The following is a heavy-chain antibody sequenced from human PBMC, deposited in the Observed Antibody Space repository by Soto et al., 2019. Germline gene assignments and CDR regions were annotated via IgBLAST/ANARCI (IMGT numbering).Heavy chain of an antibody. Sequence: PSESPSPARIVSGGSASMGSYYCNWIRQPPGKGLEWIGYIYYIGSTNYNPSIKSRVTISVDTSKNQFSLKLSSVTAADTAVYYCARVWMSTYLRGGMDVWGQGTTVTVSS. D-gene: IGHD3-3*01. CDR3: ARVWMSTYLRGGMDV. CDR2: IYYIGST. J-gene: IGHJ6*02. V-gene: IGHV4-61*01. CDR1: GGSASMGSYY.